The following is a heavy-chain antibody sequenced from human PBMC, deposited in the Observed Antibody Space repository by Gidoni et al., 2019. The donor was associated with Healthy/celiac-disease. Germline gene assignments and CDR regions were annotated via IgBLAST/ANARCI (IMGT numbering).Heavy chain of an antibody. CDR1: GGSISSYY. CDR2: IYTSGST. Sequence: QVQLQESGPGLVKPSETLSLTCTVSGGSISSYYWSWIRQPAGKGLEWIGRIYTSGSTNYNPSLKSRVTMSVDTSKNQFSLKLSSVTAADTAVYYCARDRCSSTSCYPGFDPWGQGTLVTVSS. D-gene: IGHD2-2*01. V-gene: IGHV4-4*07. J-gene: IGHJ5*02. CDR3: ARDRCSSTSCYPGFDP.